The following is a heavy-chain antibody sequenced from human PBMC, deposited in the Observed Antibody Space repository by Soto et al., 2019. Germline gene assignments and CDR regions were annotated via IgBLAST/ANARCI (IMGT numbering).Heavy chain of an antibody. CDR2: IYYSGST. D-gene: IGHD2-2*02. CDR1: GGSISSGGYY. J-gene: IGHJ6*03. V-gene: IGHV4-31*03. CDR3: ARFAAGYCSSTSCYKNYYYYYMDV. Sequence: ASETLSLTCTVSGGSISSGGYYWSWIRQHPGKGLEWIGYIYYSGSTYYNPSLKSRVTISVDTSKNQFSLKLSSVTAADTAVYYCARFAAGYCSSTSCYKNYYYYYMDVWGKGTTVTVSS.